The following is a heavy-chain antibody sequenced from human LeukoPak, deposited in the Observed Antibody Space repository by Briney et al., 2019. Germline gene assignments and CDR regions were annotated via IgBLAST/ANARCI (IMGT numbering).Heavy chain of an antibody. J-gene: IGHJ6*02. Sequence: PSETLSLTRTVSGGSIASTGYYWGWIRQSPGKGLEWIGSIYYTGSTYYNPSLKSRVTISVDTSKKQFSLNLRSVIAADTGVYYCARHVRTDYYLYGMDVWGQGTTVTVSS. CDR1: GGSIASTGYY. CDR3: ARHVRTDYYLYGMDV. CDR2: IYYTGST. D-gene: IGHD3/OR15-3a*01. V-gene: IGHV4-39*01.